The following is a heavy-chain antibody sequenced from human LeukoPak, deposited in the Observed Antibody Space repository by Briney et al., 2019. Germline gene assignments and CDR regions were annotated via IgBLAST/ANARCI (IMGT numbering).Heavy chain of an antibody. CDR1: GGSIRSGDYF. Sequence: SETLSLTCTVSGGSIRSGDYFWSWIRQPPGKGLEWIGYIYYSGTTYYNPSLKSRVTISVDTSKNQFSLKVSSVTAADTAVYYCARDRAYSGYDYTSDYWGQGTLVTVSS. CDR2: IYYSGTT. D-gene: IGHD5-12*01. CDR3: ARDRAYSGYDYTSDY. J-gene: IGHJ4*02. V-gene: IGHV4-30-4*08.